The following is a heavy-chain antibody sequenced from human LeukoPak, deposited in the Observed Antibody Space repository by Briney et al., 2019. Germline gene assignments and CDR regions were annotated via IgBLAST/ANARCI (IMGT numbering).Heavy chain of an antibody. D-gene: IGHD1-26*01. J-gene: IGHJ4*02. Sequence: GASVKVSCKASGYTFTSYYMYWVRQAPGQGLEWMGWISAYNGNTNYAQKFQGRVTMTTDTSTSTAHMELRSLRSDDTAVYYCTSPFIVGGSYYHYWGQGTLVTVSS. V-gene: IGHV1-18*04. CDR3: TSPFIVGGSYYHY. CDR2: ISAYNGNT. CDR1: GYTFTSYY.